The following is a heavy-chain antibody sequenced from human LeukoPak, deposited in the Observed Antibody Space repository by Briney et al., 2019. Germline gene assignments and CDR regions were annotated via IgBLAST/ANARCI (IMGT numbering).Heavy chain of an antibody. J-gene: IGHJ4*02. CDR2: INPNSGGT. D-gene: IGHD6-19*01. CDR1: GYTFTGYY. CDR3: ARVSDISVAGNFDY. Sequence: ASVKVSCKASGYTFTGYYMHWVRQAPGQGLEWMGWINPNSGGTNYAQKFQGRVTMTRDTSISTAYMELSRLRSDDTAVYYCARVSDISVAGNFDYWGQGTLVTVSS. V-gene: IGHV1-2*02.